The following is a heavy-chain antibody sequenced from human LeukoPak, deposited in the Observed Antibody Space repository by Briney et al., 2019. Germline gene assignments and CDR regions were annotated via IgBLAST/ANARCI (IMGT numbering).Heavy chain of an antibody. J-gene: IGHJ6*03. V-gene: IGHV4-34*01. CDR2: INHSGST. Sequence: PSETLSPTCAVYGGSFSGYYWSWIRQPPGKGLEWIGEINHSGSTNYNPSLKSRVTISVDTSKNQFSLKLSSVTAADTAVYYCARVKYSSPNYYYYYYMDVWGKGTTVTVSS. D-gene: IGHD6-6*01. CDR1: GGSFSGYY. CDR3: ARVKYSSPNYYYYYYMDV.